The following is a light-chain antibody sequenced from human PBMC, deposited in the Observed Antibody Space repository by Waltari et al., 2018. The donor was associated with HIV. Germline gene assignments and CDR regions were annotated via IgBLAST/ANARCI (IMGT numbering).Light chain of an antibody. CDR1: QSIGSK. V-gene: IGKV6-21*01. Sequence: EIVLTQSPDFQSVTPKEKVTLTCRASQSIGSKLHWYQQKPDQSPKLLIKHASQSFSGVPSRFSGSGSGTEFTLTINGLEAEDVATYCCQQSDSLPWTFGQGSKVEIK. CDR3: QQSDSLPWT. J-gene: IGKJ1*01. CDR2: HAS.